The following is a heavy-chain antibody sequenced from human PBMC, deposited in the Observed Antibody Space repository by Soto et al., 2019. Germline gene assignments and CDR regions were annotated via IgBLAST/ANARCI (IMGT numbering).Heavy chain of an antibody. CDR1: GFTFSSYG. J-gene: IGHJ4*02. Sequence: QVQLVESGGGVVQPGRSLRLSCAASGFTFSSYGIHWVRQAPGKGLEWVAVISHDGSNKYYADSVKGRFTISRDNSKNTLSLQMNSLRAEDTAVYYCAKVLDILTGYSAGYFDYWGQGTLVTVSS. V-gene: IGHV3-30*18. D-gene: IGHD3-9*01. CDR2: ISHDGSNK. CDR3: AKVLDILTGYSAGYFDY.